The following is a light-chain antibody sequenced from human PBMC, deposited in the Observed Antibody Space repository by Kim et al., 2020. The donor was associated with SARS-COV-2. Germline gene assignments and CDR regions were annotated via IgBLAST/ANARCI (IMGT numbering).Light chain of an antibody. J-gene: IGLJ2*01. V-gene: IGLV3-1*01. Sequence: SYELTQPPSVSVSPGQTASITCSGDKLGDKYSCWYQQKPGQSPVLVIYQDRKRPSGIPERFSGSNSGNTATLTISGTQAMDEADYYCQAWDSSTAVVVGGGTKLTVL. CDR2: QDR. CDR3: QAWDSSTAVV. CDR1: KLGDKY.